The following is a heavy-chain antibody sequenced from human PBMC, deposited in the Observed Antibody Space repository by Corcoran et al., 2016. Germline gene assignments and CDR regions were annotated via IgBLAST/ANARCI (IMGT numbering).Heavy chain of an antibody. CDR3: ASVFTSGWQDDL. V-gene: IGHV3-7*03. CDR1: GFTFSSYW. J-gene: IGHJ5*02. CDR2: IKQDGSEK. Sequence: EVQLVESGGGLVQPGGSLRHSCAASGFTFSSYWMSWVRQAPGKGLEWVANIKQDGSEKYYVDSVKGRFTISRDNAKNSLYLQMNSLRAEDTAVYFCASVFTSGWQDDLWGQGTRVTVSS. D-gene: IGHD6-19*01.